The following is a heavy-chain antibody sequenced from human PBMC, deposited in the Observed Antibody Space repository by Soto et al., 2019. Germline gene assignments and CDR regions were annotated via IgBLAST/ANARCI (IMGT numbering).Heavy chain of an antibody. Sequence: QLQLQESGPGLVKPSETLSVTCSVSSFSITNSSYYWGWIRQPPGKGLEGRVSINYSGTTYNNPSLNSRVAMAVDPSKNQFSLKLSSVTAADTAVYYCVSDRITIYGRGKLYYFDYWGQGTLVTVPS. D-gene: IGHD3-3*01. V-gene: IGHV4-39*01. J-gene: IGHJ4*02. CDR1: SFSITNSSYY. CDR2: INYSGTT. CDR3: VSDRITIYGRGKLYYFDY.